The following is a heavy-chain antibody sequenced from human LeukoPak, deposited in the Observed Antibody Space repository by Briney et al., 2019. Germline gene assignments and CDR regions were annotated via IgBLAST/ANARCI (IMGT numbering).Heavy chain of an antibody. D-gene: IGHD3-22*01. J-gene: IGHJ3*02. Sequence: ASVKVSCKASGYTFTSYYMHWLRQAPGQGLEWMGIINPSGCSTSYAQKFQGRVTMTRDTSTSTVYMELSSLRSEDTAVYYCARDRQRNYYDSSGPLRTFDIWGQGTMVTVSS. V-gene: IGHV1-46*01. CDR1: GYTFTSYY. CDR3: ARDRQRNYYDSSGPLRTFDI. CDR2: INPSGCST.